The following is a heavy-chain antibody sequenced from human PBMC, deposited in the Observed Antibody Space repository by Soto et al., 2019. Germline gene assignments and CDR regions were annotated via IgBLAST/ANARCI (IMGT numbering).Heavy chain of an antibody. CDR2: IYRTGST. V-gene: IGHV4-4*02. CDR3: ASRDPGTSVDY. D-gene: IGHD1-7*01. J-gene: IGHJ4*02. Sequence: SETLSLTCTVAGGSFTSNNWWTWVRQPPGQGLEWIGEIYRTGSTYYNPSLKSRVTISLDKSENQFSLKVTSLTAADTAVYYCASRDPGTSVDYWGQGTLVTVSS. CDR1: GGSFTSNNW.